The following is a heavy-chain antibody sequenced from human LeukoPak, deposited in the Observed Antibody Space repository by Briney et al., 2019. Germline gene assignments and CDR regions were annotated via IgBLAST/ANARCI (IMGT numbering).Heavy chain of an antibody. D-gene: IGHD3-22*01. CDR2: ISGSGGST. V-gene: IGHV3-23*01. J-gene: IGHJ3*01. CDR1: GFTFSSYA. Sequence: PGGSLRLSCAASGFTFSSYAMSWVRQAPGKGLEWVSAISGSGGSTYYADSVKGRFTISRDNSKNTLYLQMNSLRAEDTAVYYCAKDKSYYYDSSGSTVAFDVWGQGTMVTVSS. CDR3: AKDKSYYYDSSGSTVAFDV.